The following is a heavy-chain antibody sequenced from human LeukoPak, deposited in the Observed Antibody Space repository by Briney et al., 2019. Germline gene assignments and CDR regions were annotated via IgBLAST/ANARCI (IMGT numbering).Heavy chain of an antibody. D-gene: IGHD3-22*01. V-gene: IGHV1-69*05. CDR2: IIPIFGTA. Sequence: SVKVSCKASGGTFSSYAISWLPQAPGQGLEWMGRIIPIFGTANYAQKFQGRVTITTDESTSTAYMELSSLRSEDTAVYYCARDSPVDYYYDSSGYYNHFDYWGQGTLVTVSS. CDR1: GGTFSSYA. J-gene: IGHJ4*02. CDR3: ARDSPVDYYYDSSGYYNHFDY.